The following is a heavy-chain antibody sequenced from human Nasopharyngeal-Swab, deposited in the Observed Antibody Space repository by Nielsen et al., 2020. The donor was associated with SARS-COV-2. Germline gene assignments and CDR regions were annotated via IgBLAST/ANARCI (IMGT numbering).Heavy chain of an antibody. J-gene: IGHJ4*02. CDR3: ARDPSFTIFGVVIMGPFDY. D-gene: IGHD3-3*01. CDR1: GFTFSSYA. V-gene: IGHV3-30*04. Sequence: GESLKISCAASGFTFSSYAMHWVRQAPGKGLEWVAVISYDGSNKYYADSVKGRFTISRDNSKNTLYLQMNSLRAEGTAVYYCARDPSFTIFGVVIMGPFDYWGQGILVTVSS. CDR2: ISYDGSNK.